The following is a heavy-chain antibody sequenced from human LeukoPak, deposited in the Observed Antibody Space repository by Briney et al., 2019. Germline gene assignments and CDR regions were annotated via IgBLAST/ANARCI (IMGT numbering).Heavy chain of an antibody. CDR2: ISSNGGTK. J-gene: IGHJ4*02. D-gene: IGHD3-16*02. CDR1: GFSFSSYG. Sequence: GGSLRLSCAASGFSFSSYGFNWVRQAPGKGLEWVAVISSNGGTKYYVDSVKGRFTISRDNSKNTLYLQMNSLRAEDTAVYYCAREGYDYVWGSYHPRYYFDYWGQGTLVTVSS. V-gene: IGHV3-30*03. CDR3: AREGYDYVWGSYHPRYYFDY.